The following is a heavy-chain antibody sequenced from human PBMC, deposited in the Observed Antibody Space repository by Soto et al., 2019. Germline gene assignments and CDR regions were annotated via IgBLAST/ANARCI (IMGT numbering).Heavy chain of an antibody. D-gene: IGHD6-13*01. CDR2: ISYDGSNK. CDR1: GFTFSSYG. Sequence: PGGSLRLACAASGFTFSSYGMHWVRQAPGKGLEWVAVISYDGSNKYYADSVKGRFTISRDNSKNTLYLQMNSLRAEDTAVYYCAKDLVPTARQQLGSFDYWGQGTLVTVSS. CDR3: AKDLVPTARQQLGSFDY. J-gene: IGHJ4*02. V-gene: IGHV3-30*18.